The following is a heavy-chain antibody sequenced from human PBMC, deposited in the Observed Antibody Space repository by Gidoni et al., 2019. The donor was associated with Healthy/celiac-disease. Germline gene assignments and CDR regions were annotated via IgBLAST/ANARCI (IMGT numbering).Heavy chain of an antibody. D-gene: IGHD5-12*01. Sequence: QVQLVESGGGVVQPGRSLRLSCAASGFTFSSYGMHWVRQPAGQGLEWVEVIWYDGSNKYYADAVKGRFTISRDNSKNTLYLQRNSLRAEDTAVYYCARGTTWIGDYWGQGTLVTVSS. V-gene: IGHV3-33*01. CDR3: ARGTTWIGDY. CDR2: IWYDGSNK. CDR1: GFTFSSYG. J-gene: IGHJ4*02.